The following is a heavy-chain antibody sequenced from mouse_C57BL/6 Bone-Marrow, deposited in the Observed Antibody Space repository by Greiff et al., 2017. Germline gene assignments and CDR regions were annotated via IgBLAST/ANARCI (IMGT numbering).Heavy chain of an antibody. CDR1: GYTFTDYY. D-gene: IGHD4-1*01. V-gene: IGHV1-76*01. J-gene: IGHJ3*01. Sequence: VQLKQSGAELVRPGASVKLSCKASGYTFTDYYINWVKQRPGQGLEWIARIYPGSGNTYYNEKFKGKATLTAEKSSSTAYMQLSSLTSEDSAVYFCASGIWFAYWGQGTLVTVSA. CDR2: IYPGSGNT. CDR3: ASGIWFAY.